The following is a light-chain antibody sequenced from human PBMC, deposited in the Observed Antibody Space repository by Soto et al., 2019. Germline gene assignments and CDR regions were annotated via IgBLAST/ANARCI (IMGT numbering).Light chain of an antibody. CDR2: DVS. J-gene: IGLJ1*01. CDR1: SRDIGGHNY. CDR3: SSYATSGTPYV. V-gene: IGLV2-14*01. Sequence: QSALTQPASVSGSPGQSITISCTGTSRDIGGHNYVSWYQQHPGKAPKLMIYDVSNRPSGVSNRFSGSKSGNTASLTISGLQAEDEADYYCSSYATSGTPYVFATGTKVTVL.